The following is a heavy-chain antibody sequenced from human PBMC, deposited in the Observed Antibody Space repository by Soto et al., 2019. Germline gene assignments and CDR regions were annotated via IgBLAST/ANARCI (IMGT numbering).Heavy chain of an antibody. D-gene: IGHD5-18*01. CDR1: GGSISSYY. CDR3: ASLSGYSPDDY. V-gene: IGHV4-59*01. CDR2: IYYSGST. J-gene: IGHJ4*02. Sequence: SETLSLTCTVSGGSISSYYWSWIRQPPGKGLEWIGYIYYSGSTNYNPSLKSRVTISVDTSKNQFSLKLSSVTAADTAVYYCASLSGYSPDDYWGQGTLVTVSS.